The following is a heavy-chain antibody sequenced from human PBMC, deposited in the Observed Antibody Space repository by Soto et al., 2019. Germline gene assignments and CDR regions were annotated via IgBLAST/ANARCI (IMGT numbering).Heavy chain of an antibody. V-gene: IGHV1-69*13. J-gene: IGHJ3*02. CDR2: IIPIFGTA. D-gene: IGHD6-13*01. CDR1: GGTFSSYA. Sequence: SVKVSCKASGGTFSSYAISWVRQAPGQGLEWMGGIIPIFGTANYAQKFQGRVTITADESTSTAYMELSSLRSEDTAVYYCARDNEVAAGGNSDDAFDIWGQGTMVTVSS. CDR3: ARDNEVAAGGNSDDAFDI.